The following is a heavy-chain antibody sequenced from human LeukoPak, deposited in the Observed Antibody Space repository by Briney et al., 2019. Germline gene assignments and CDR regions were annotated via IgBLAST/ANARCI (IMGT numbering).Heavy chain of an antibody. CDR2: IYSKTDAGTT. J-gene: IGHJ4*02. CDR1: GFTFSNAW. CDR3: TRSIVGATNAPFDH. Sequence: GGSLRLSCAASGFTFSNAWMSWVRQAPGKGLEWVGRIYSKTDAGTTEYAAPVKGRFTISRDDSKNTLYLQMNSLKTEDTAMYYCTRSIVGATNAPFDHWGQGTLVTVSS. D-gene: IGHD1-26*01. V-gene: IGHV3-15*01.